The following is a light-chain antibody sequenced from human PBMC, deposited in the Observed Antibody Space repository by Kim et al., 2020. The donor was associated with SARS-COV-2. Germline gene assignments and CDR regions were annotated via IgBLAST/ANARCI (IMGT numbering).Light chain of an antibody. CDR3: SSYAGSSSLL. J-gene: IGLJ3*02. CDR1: RSDVGGYNY. V-gene: IGLV2-11*01. CDR2: AVS. Sequence: QAVTISCTGTRSDVGGYNYVSWYQLRPDKAPKLMIYAVSERPSGVPDRFSGSKSGNTAFLTISGLQAEDEGDYYCSSYAGSSSLLFGGGTQLTVL.